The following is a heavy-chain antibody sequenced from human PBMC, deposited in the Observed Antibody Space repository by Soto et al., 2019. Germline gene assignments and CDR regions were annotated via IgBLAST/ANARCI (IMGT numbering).Heavy chain of an antibody. CDR3: AKDRLAGNFDY. V-gene: IGHV3-23*01. J-gene: IGHJ4*02. Sequence: SLRLSCSASLFTFNNYAMNWVLQAPGKGLEWVATISATGGSTYYADSVKGRFTISRDNSKNTLYLQMNGLRVEDTAVYYCAKDRLAGNFDYWGQGTQVTVSS. CDR1: LFTFNNYA. CDR2: ISATGGST.